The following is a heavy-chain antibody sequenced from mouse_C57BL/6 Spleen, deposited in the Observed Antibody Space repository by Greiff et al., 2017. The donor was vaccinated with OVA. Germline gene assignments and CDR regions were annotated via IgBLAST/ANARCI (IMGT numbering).Heavy chain of an antibody. CDR1: GFTFSSYT. V-gene: IGHV5-9*01. Sequence: EVHLVQSGGGLVKPGGSLKLSCAASGFTFSSYTMSWVRQTPEKRLEWVATISGGGGNTYYPDSVKGRFTISRDNAKNTLYLQMSSLRSEDTALYYCARHSHYYGSSYWYFEVWGTVTTVTVAS. D-gene: IGHD1-1*01. J-gene: IGHJ1*03. CDR2: ISGGGGNT. CDR3: ARHSHYYGSSYWYFEV.